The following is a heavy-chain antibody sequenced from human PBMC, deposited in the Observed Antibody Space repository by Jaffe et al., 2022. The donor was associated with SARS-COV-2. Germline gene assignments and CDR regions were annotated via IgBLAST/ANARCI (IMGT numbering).Heavy chain of an antibody. V-gene: IGHV3-23*01. D-gene: IGHD5-12*01. CDR3: AKDPERDGYNTRGGGYYYYYYGMDV. CDR1: GFTFSSYA. CDR2: ISGSGGST. Sequence: EVQLLESGGGLVQPGGSLRLSCAASGFTFSSYAMSWVRQAPGKGLEWVSAISGSGGSTYYADSVKGRFTISRDNSKNTLYLQMNSLRAEDTAVYYCAKDPERDGYNTRGGGYYYYYYGMDVWGQGTTVTVSS. J-gene: IGHJ6*02.